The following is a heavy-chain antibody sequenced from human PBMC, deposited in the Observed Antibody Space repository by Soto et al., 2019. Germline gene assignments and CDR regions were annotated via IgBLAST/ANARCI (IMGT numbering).Heavy chain of an antibody. J-gene: IGHJ6*02. Sequence: GGSLRLSCAASGFTFSSYCMSWVRQAPGKGLEWVANIKQDGSEKYYVDSVKGRFTISRDNAKNSLYLQMNSLRAEDTAVYYCARILGYCSGGSGLPFYYYGMDVWGQGTTITVS. CDR2: IKQDGSEK. V-gene: IGHV3-7*04. CDR1: GFTFSSYC. CDR3: ARILGYCSGGSGLPFYYYGMDV. D-gene: IGHD2-15*01.